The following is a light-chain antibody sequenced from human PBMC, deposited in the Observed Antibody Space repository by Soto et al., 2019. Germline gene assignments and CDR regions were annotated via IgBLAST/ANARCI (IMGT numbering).Light chain of an antibody. Sequence: QAVVSQPPSASGTPGQRVTISCSGSSSNIGSNTVNWYQQLPGTAPKLLVDSSNQRPSGVPDRFSGSKSGTSASLAISGLQSEDEAGYYCASWDDSLNGVVFGGGTKVTVL. CDR1: SSNIGSNT. CDR3: ASWDDSLNGVV. CDR2: SSN. V-gene: IGLV1-44*01. J-gene: IGLJ2*01.